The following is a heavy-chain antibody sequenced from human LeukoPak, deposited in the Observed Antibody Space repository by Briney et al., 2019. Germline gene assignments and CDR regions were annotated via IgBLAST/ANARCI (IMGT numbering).Heavy chain of an antibody. CDR2: ISSSGSTI. Sequence: GGSLRLSCAASGFTFSDYYMSWIRQAPGKGLEWVSYISSSGSTIYYADSVKGRFTISGDNAKNSLYLQMNSLRAEDTAVYYCARGKVVVTAVWFDPWGQGTLVTVSS. J-gene: IGHJ5*02. CDR1: GFTFSDYY. V-gene: IGHV3-11*01. D-gene: IGHD3-22*01. CDR3: ARGKVVVTAVWFDP.